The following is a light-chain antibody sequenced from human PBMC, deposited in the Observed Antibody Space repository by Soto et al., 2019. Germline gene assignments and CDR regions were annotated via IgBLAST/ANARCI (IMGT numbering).Light chain of an antibody. CDR1: QSVSDK. Sequence: EIVMTQSPATLSVSPGDGATLSCRASQSVSDKLGWYQQKPGQAPRLLIYGASTRATGIPARFSGSGSGTEFTLTVSSLQSEDFAVYYCQQYNDWPLTFGGGTKVEIK. CDR2: GAS. J-gene: IGKJ4*01. V-gene: IGKV3-15*01. CDR3: QQYNDWPLT.